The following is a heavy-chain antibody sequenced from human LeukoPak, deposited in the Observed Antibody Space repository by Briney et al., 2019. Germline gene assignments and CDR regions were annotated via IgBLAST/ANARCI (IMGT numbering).Heavy chain of an antibody. D-gene: IGHD3-10*01. CDR2: IHYTGST. V-gene: IGHV4-59*01. J-gene: IGHJ5*02. CDR3: ARGGYYGSGNDFRFDP. Sequence: PSETLSLTCTVSGGSISSFYWSWIRQSPGKGLECIGYIHYTGSTNYNPSLKSRVTISVETSKNQFSLKLKSVTAADTAVYYCARGGYYGSGNDFRFDPWGQGTLVTVSS. CDR1: GGSISSFY.